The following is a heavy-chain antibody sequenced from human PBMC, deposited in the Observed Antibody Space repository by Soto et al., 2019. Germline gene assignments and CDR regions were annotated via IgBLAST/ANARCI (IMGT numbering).Heavy chain of an antibody. Sequence: PSETLSLTCAVYGGSFSGYYWSWIRQPPGKGLEWIGEINHSGSTNYNPSLKSRVTISVDTSKNQFSLKLSSVTAEDTAVYYCARDSGYGSGASVNHYLDYWGHGTLVTAPQ. D-gene: IGHD3-10*01. CDR3: ARDSGYGSGASVNHYLDY. V-gene: IGHV4-34*01. CDR1: GGSFSGYY. J-gene: IGHJ4*01. CDR2: INHSGST.